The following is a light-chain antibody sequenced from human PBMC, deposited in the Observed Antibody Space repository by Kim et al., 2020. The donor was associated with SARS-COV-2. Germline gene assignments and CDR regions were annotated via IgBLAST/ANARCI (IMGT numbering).Light chain of an antibody. CDR1: QDISTL. CDR2: PAS. CDR3: QQSTTFPLT. V-gene: IGKV1-12*01. J-gene: IGKJ4*01. Sequence: DIQMTQSPSSVSASVGDRVSITCRASQDISTLLAWYQQKPGKAPKLLIYPASTLERGVPLRFSGSGSGTDFTLTISSLQPEDIATYHCQQSTTFPLTFGGGTKVEIK.